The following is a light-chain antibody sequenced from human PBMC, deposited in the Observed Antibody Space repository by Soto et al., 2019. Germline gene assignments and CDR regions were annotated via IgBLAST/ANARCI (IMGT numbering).Light chain of an antibody. V-gene: IGLV2-14*01. J-gene: IGLJ1*01. Sequence: QSVLTQPPSVSGSPGQSITVSCTGTSSDIGASNFVSWYHHLPGRSPKVIIFETTNRPSGVSDRFSGSKAGITASLTISGLQADDEAEYFCISYRTVDTIVFGTGTKLTV. CDR1: SSDIGASNF. CDR2: ETT. CDR3: ISYRTVDTIV.